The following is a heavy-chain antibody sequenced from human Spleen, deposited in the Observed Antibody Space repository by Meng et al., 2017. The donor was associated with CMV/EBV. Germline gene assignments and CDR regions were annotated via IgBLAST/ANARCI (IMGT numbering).Heavy chain of an antibody. J-gene: IGHJ6*03. CDR3: AKDQTYYYYYYYMDV. V-gene: IGHV3-23*01. Sequence: EXQLLEXXXGLVQLGXSLRLSXAASGFTFSSYAMSWVRQAPGKGLEWVSAISGSGGSTYYADSVKGRFTISRDNSKNTLYLQMNSLRAEDTAVYYCAKDQTYYYYYYYMDVWDKGTTVTVS. CDR1: GFTFSSYA. CDR2: ISGSGGST.